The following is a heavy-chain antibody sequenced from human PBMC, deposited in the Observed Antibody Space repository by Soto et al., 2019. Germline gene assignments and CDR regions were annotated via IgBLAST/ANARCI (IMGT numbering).Heavy chain of an antibody. CDR2: ISGSGGST. D-gene: IGHD2-8*01. J-gene: IGHJ4*02. CDR1: GLTFSSYA. V-gene: IGHV3-23*01. Sequence: GGSLRLSCAASGLTFSSYAMSWVRQAPGKGLEWVSAISGSGGSTYYADSVKGRFTISRDNSKNTLYLQMNSLRAEDTAVYYCAKDQLCTNGVCYNDDWGQGTLVTLAS. CDR3: AKDQLCTNGVCYNDD.